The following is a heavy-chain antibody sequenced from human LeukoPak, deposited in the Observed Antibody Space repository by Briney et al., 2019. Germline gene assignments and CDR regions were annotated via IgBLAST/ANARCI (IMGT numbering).Heavy chain of an antibody. CDR3: AKQGQWRLYYFDY. J-gene: IGHJ4*02. V-gene: IGHV3-30-3*02. CDR2: ISWDGTIK. CDR1: GFTFRSYA. Sequence: GKSLRLSCAASGFTFRSYAIHWVRQAPGKGLEWVAFISWDGTIKYYADSVKGRFSISRDNSKNTLSLQMNSLRAEDTAVYYCAKQGQWRLYYFDYWGQGTLVTVSS. D-gene: IGHD6-19*01.